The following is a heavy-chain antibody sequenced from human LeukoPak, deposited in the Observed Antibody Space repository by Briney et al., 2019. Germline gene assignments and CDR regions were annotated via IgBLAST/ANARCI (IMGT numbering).Heavy chain of an antibody. CDR1: GYTLTELS. D-gene: IGHD4-17*01. J-gene: IGHJ4*02. CDR3: ATVSTTVTTVYFDY. CDR2: FDPEDGET. Sequence: ASVKVSCKVSGYTLTELSMHWVRQAPGKGLEWMGGFDPEDGETIYAQKFQGRVTMTEDTSTDTAYMELSSLRSEDTAVYYCATVSTTVTTVYFDYWGREPWSPSPQ. V-gene: IGHV1-24*01.